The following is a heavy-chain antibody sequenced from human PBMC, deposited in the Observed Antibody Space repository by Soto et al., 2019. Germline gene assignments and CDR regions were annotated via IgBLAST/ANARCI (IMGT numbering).Heavy chain of an antibody. D-gene: IGHD3-3*01. CDR3: ARPLIGGYYDFWSGYSGAFDI. V-gene: IGHV5-51*01. Sequence: PGESLKISCKGSGYSFTSYWIGWVRQMPGKGLEWMGIIYPGDSDTRYNPSFQGQVTISADKSISTAYLQWSSLKASDTAMYYCARPLIGGYYDFWSGYSGAFDIWGQGTMVTVSS. CDR1: GYSFTSYW. CDR2: IYPGDSDT. J-gene: IGHJ3*02.